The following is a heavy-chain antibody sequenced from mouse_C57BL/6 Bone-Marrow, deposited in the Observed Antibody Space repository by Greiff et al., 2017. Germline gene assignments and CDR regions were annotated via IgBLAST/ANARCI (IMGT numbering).Heavy chain of an antibody. Sequence: QVQLKQPGAELVKPGASVKLSCKASGYTFTSYWMHWVKQRPGQGLEWIGMIHPNSGSTNYNEKFKSKATLTVDKSSSTAYMQLSSLTSEDSAVYYCARTWLLREGFDYWGQGTTLTVSS. CDR3: ARTWLLREGFDY. D-gene: IGHD2-3*01. J-gene: IGHJ2*01. V-gene: IGHV1-64*01. CDR2: IHPNSGST. CDR1: GYTFTSYW.